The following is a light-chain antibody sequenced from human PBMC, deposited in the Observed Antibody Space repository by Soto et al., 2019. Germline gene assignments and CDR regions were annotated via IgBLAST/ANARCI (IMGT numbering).Light chain of an antibody. CDR2: EVS. CDR1: SSDVGGYNY. V-gene: IGLV2-14*01. Sequence: QSALTQPASVSGSRGQSITISCTGTSSDVGGYNYVSWYQQHPGKAPKLMIYEVSNRPSGVSNRFSGSKSGNTASLTISGLQAEDEADYYCSSYTSSSPDWVFGGGTKLSVL. CDR3: SSYTSSSPDWV. J-gene: IGLJ3*02.